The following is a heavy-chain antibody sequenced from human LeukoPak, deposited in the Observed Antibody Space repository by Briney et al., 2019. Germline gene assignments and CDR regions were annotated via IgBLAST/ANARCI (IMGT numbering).Heavy chain of an antibody. J-gene: IGHJ4*02. V-gene: IGHV4-59*08. CDR3: ARRAGIGQAYFDY. CDR2: IYYSGST. Sequence: PSETLSLTCTVSGGSINFYYWSWIRQSPGKGLECIGYIYYSGSTYYNPYLKSRVTISVDTSKNQFSLNLDPVTAADTAVYYCARRAGIGQAYFDYWGQGTLVTVSS. CDR1: GGSINFYY.